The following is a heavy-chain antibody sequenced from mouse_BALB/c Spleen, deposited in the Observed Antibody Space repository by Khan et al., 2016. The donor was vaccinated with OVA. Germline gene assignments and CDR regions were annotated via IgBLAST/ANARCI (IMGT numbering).Heavy chain of an antibody. J-gene: IGHJ3*01. CDR1: GYTFPDYY. Sequence: QVQLQQSGAELARPGASVKLSCKASGYTFPDYYINWVKQRTGQGLEWLGEISPGSGDIYYNERFKGQATLTTTTSSSTAYMQLSSLTSEASAVDFCARRNYFGYTFAYWGQGTLVTVSA. CDR2: ISPGSGDI. D-gene: IGHD1-2*01. V-gene: IGHV1-77*01. CDR3: ARRNYFGYTFAY.